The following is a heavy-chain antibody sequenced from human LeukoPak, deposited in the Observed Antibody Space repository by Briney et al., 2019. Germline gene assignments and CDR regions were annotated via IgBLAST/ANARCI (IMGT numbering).Heavy chain of an antibody. CDR1: GFTFSSYG. J-gene: IGHJ3*02. V-gene: IGHV3-33*01. D-gene: IGHD3-9*01. CDR2: IWYDGSNK. CDR3: AREGPIVDWSSFDI. Sequence: GRSLRLSCAASGFTFSSYGMHWVRQAPGKGLEWVAVIWYDGSNKYYADSVKGRFTISRDNSKNTLYLQMNSLRAEDTAVYYCAREGPIVDWSSFDIWGQGTMVTVSS.